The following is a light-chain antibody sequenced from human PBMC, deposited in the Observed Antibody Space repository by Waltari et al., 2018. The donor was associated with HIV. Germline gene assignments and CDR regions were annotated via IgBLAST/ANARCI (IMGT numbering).Light chain of an antibody. Sequence: QLMLTQSPSASASLGGSVTLTCTLDSGHGRYGIGWHPQQPEKGPRFLMRVKYDGSHIKGDGIPDRFSGSSSGAERYLTISSLRSEDEADYYCQTWGAGDHVFGGGTKLTVL. V-gene: IGLV4-69*02. CDR2: VKYDGSH. J-gene: IGLJ2*01. CDR1: SGHGRYG. CDR3: QTWGAGDHV.